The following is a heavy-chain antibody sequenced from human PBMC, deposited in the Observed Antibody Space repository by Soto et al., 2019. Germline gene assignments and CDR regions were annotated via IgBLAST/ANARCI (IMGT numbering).Heavy chain of an antibody. CDR3: ARSFTKSRRGGVALDY. Sequence: QVQLVQSGAEVKKPGSSVKVSCTTSGGTISSFGMNWVRQAPGQGLEWMGGIVPIDGSTKYAEKYQGRVTITADASTRTVYMDLSSLRSEDTAVYYCARSFTKSRRGGVALDYWGQGTLLTVSP. J-gene: IGHJ4*02. V-gene: IGHV1-69*01. CDR1: GGTISSFG. CDR2: IVPIDGST. D-gene: IGHD3-3*01.